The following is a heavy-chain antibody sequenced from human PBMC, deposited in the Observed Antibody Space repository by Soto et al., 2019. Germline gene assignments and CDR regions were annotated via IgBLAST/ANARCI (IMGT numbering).Heavy chain of an antibody. CDR1: GYTFTNYG. Sequence: GASVKVSCKASGYTFTNYGISWVRQAPGQGLEWMGWINVYNGNTKYAQKVQGRVTMTTDTSTSTAYMELRSLRSDDTAVYYCARGVGSGSYYNQYKWFDPWGQGTLVNVS. V-gene: IGHV1-18*01. CDR2: INVYNGNT. J-gene: IGHJ5*02. CDR3: ARGVGSGSYYNQYKWFDP. D-gene: IGHD3-10*01.